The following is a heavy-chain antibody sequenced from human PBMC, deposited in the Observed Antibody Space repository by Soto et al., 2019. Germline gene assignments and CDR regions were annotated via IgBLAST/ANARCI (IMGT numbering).Heavy chain of an antibody. D-gene: IGHD6-13*01. CDR2: IYSDGRT. Sequence: DVQLVETGGGLIQPGGSLRLSCAASGFIVSSSYMSWVRQAPGKGLEWVSVIYSDGRTYYADPVKARFTISRDNSKNTVYLQINSPSAEDTAVYYCAGWSGWYGQCYFDCWGQGTLVTVSS. J-gene: IGHJ4*02. V-gene: IGHV3-53*02. CDR3: AGWSGWYGQCYFDC. CDR1: GFIVSSSY.